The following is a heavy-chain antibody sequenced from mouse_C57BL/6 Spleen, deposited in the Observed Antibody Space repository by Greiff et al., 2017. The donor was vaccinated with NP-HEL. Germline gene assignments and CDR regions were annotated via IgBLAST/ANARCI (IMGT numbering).Heavy chain of an antibody. CDR3: AREGYGNYGRWYFDV. J-gene: IGHJ1*03. D-gene: IGHD2-1*01. Sequence: QVQLQQPGAELVRPGSSVKLSCKASGYTFTSSWMDWVKQRPGQGLEWIGNIYPSDSETHYNQKFKDKATLTVDKSSSTAYMQLSSLTSEDSAVYYWAREGYGNYGRWYFDVWGTGTTVTVSS. CDR1: GYTFTSSW. V-gene: IGHV1-61*01. CDR2: IYPSDSET.